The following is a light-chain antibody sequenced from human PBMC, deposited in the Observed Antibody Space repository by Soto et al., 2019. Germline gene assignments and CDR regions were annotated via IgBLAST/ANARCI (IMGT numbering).Light chain of an antibody. V-gene: IGKV1D-12*01. Sequence: VEVTQNTSSVSASVGDRVTITCQASQGISRSLAWYQQKPGKAPKLLIYSASSLQSGVPSRFSGSGFGTDFTLTISSLQPEDFATYYCQQADTFPITSGQGTRPEIK. J-gene: IGKJ5*01. CDR2: SAS. CDR1: QGISRS. CDR3: QQADTFPIT.